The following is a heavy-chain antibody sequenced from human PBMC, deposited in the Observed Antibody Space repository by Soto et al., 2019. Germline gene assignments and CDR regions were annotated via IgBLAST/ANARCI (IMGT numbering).Heavy chain of an antibody. CDR1: GGSFSGYY. CDR2: INHSGST. J-gene: IGHJ6*02. Sequence: SETLSLTCAVYGGSFSGYYWSWIRQPPGKGLEWIGEINHSGSTNYNPSLKSRVTISVDTSKNQFSLKLSSVTAADTAVYYCARGSLGYYYYYGMDVWGQGTTVTVS. V-gene: IGHV4-34*01. CDR3: ARGSLGYYYYYGMDV.